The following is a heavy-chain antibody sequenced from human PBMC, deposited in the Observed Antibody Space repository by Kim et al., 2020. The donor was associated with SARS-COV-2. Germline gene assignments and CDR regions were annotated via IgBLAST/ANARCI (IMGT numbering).Heavy chain of an antibody. J-gene: IGHJ6*02. CDR1: GFTFSSYG. Sequence: GGSLRLSCAASGFTFSSYGMHWVRQAPGKGLEWVAVISYDGSNKYYVDSVKGRFTISRDNSKNTLYLQMNSLRAEDTAVYYCAKEWGHNWNENYYYYYGMDVWGQGNTVTVSS. CDR2: ISYDGSNK. CDR3: AKEWGHNWNENYYYYYGMDV. D-gene: IGHD1-1*01. V-gene: IGHV3-30*18.